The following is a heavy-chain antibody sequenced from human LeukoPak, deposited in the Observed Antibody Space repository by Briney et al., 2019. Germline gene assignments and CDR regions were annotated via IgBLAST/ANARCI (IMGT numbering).Heavy chain of an antibody. V-gene: IGHV1-69*13. D-gene: IGHD6-6*01. CDR3: ARETVYSSSPNWFDP. CDR2: IIPIFGTA. Sequence: SVKVSCKASGGTFSSYAISWVRQAPGQGLEWMGGIIPIFGTANYAQKFQGRVTITADESTSTAYMELSSLRSEDTAVYYCARETVYSSSPNWFDPWGQGTLVTVSS. CDR1: GGTFSSYA. J-gene: IGHJ5*02.